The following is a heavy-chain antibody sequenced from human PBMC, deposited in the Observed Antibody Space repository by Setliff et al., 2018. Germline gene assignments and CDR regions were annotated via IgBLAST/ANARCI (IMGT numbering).Heavy chain of an antibody. D-gene: IGHD5-12*01. V-gene: IGHV4-59*11. J-gene: IGHJ4*02. CDR2: IYYSGST. CDR3: ASISGYETLDY. Sequence: TLSLTCTVSGGSISSHYWSWIRQPPGKGLEWIGSIYYSGSTNYNPSLKRRVTISVDTSKNHFSLKLSSVTAADTAVYYCASISGYETLDYWGQGTLVTVSS. CDR1: GGSISSHY.